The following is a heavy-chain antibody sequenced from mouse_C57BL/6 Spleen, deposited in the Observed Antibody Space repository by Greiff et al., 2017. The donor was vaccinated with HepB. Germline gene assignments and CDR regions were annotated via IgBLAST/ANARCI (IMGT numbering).Heavy chain of an antibody. V-gene: IGHV1-50*01. CDR1: GYTFTSYW. CDR2: IDPSDSYT. Sequence: VQLQQPGAELVKPGASVKLSCKASGYTFTSYWMQWVKQRPGQGLEWIGEIDPSDSYTNYNQKFKGKATLTVDTSSSTAYLQLSSLTSEDYAVYYCVYYYGSSLLDVWGTGTTVTVSS. CDR3: VYYYGSSLLDV. D-gene: IGHD1-1*01. J-gene: IGHJ1*03.